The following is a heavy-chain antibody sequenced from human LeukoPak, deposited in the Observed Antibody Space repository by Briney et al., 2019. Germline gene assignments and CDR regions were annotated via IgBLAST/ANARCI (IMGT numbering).Heavy chain of an antibody. CDR3: AREVSLGSGYFSY. J-gene: IGHJ4*02. V-gene: IGHV4-59*01. CDR2: IYYSGST. CDR1: GGSISSYY. D-gene: IGHD3-22*01. Sequence: PSETLSLTCTVSGGSISSYYWSWIRQPPGKGLEWIGYIYYSGSTNYNPSPKSRVTISVDTSKNQFSLKLSSVTAADTAVYYCAREVSLGSGYFSYWGQGTLVTVSS.